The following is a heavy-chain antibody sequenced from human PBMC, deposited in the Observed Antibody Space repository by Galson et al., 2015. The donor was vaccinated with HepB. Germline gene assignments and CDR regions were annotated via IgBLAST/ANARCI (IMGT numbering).Heavy chain of an antibody. V-gene: IGHV4-31*03. CDR3: ARDSRLLYAFDI. Sequence: SLTCTVSGGSISSGGYYWSWIRQHPGKGLEWIGYIYYSGSTYYNPSLKSRVTISVDTSKNQFSLKLSSVTAADTAVYYCARDSRLLYAFDIWGQGTMVTVSS. CDR2: IYYSGST. D-gene: IGHD2-2*01. J-gene: IGHJ3*02. CDR1: GGSISSGGYY.